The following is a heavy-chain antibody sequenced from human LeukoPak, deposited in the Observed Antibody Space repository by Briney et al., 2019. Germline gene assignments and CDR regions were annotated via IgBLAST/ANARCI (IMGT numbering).Heavy chain of an antibody. Sequence: SGGSLRLSCAASGFTFSSYGMHWVRQAPGKGLEWVAVIWYGGSNKYYADSVKGRFTISRDNSKNTLYLQMNSLRAEDTAVYYCAKDRRARRMAFDIWGQGTMVTVSS. CDR1: GFTFSSYG. CDR2: IWYGGSNK. D-gene: IGHD2-15*01. V-gene: IGHV3-33*06. J-gene: IGHJ3*02. CDR3: AKDRRARRMAFDI.